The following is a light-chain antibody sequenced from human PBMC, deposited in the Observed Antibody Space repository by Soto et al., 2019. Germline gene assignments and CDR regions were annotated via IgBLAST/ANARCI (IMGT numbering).Light chain of an antibody. CDR1: RGIGST. Sequence: EVVMTQSPATLSVSPGERATLSCRASRGIGSTLAWYQQKPGQTPRLLIYDTSTRATGVPARFIGSASGTEFTLTITSLQSEEVAIYYCQHYVTWPLAFDGGTRVENK. V-gene: IGKV3-15*01. CDR2: DTS. CDR3: QHYVTWPLA. J-gene: IGKJ4*01.